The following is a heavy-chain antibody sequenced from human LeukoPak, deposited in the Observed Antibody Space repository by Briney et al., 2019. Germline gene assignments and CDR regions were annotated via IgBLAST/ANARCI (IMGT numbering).Heavy chain of an antibody. V-gene: IGHV4-39*07. D-gene: IGHD2-2*01. J-gene: IGHJ3*02. CDR1: GGSISSSSYY. CDR2: IFYSGST. CDR3: ARVVPAATNDAFDI. Sequence: SETLSLTCTVSGGSISSSSYYWGWIRQPPGKGLEWIGSIFYSGSTYYNPSLKSRVTVSLDTSKNQFSLKLTSVTAADTAVYYCARVVPAATNDAFDIWGQGTMVTVSS.